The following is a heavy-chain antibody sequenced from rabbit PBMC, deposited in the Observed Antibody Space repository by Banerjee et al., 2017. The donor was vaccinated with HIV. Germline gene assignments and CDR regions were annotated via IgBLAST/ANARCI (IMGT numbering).Heavy chain of an antibody. CDR3: ARGDDGDPSTGYALSL. Sequence: QEQLEESGGDLVKPEGSLTLTCTASGFSFSNKYVMCWVRQAPGKGLEWIACINTNSGNAVYASWAKGRFTISKTSSTTVTLQITSLTAADTATYFCARGDDGDPSTGYALSLWGPGTLVTVS. CDR1: GFSFSNKYV. D-gene: IGHD6-1*01. CDR2: INTNSGNA. V-gene: IGHV1S45*01. J-gene: IGHJ4*01.